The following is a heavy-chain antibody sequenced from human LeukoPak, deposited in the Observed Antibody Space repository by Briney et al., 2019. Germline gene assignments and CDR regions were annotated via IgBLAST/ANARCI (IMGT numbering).Heavy chain of an antibody. Sequence: PSETLSLTCTVSGGSISSSSYYWGSIRQPPGKGLEWIGSIYYSGSTYYNPSLKSRVTISVDTSKNQFSLKLSSVTAADTAVYYCARLLVGGSYYSAFDYWGQGTLVTVSS. V-gene: IGHV4-39*01. CDR3: ARLLVGGSYYSAFDY. J-gene: IGHJ4*02. CDR2: IYYSGST. CDR1: GGSISSSSYY. D-gene: IGHD1-26*01.